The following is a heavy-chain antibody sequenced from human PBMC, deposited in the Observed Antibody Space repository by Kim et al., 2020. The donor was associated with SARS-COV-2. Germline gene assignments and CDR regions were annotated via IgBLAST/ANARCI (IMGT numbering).Heavy chain of an antibody. D-gene: IGHD2-15*01. CDR1: GFTFSDYY. Sequence: GGSLRLSCAASGFTFSDYYMSWIRQAPGKGLEWVSYISSSGSTIYYADSVKGRFTISRDNAKNSLYLQMNSLRAEDTAVYYCARDLKVAGGSNYYYYGMDVWGQGTTVTVSS. CDR3: ARDLKVAGGSNYYYYGMDV. CDR2: ISSSGSTI. J-gene: IGHJ6*02. V-gene: IGHV3-11*04.